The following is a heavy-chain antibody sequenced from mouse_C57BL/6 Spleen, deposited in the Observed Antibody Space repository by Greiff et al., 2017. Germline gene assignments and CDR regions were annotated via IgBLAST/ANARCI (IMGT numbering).Heavy chain of an antibody. Sequence: EVKLEESGAELVKPGASVKLSCTASGFNIKDYYMHWVKQRTEQGLEWIGRIDPEDGETKYAPKFQGKATITADTSSNTAYLQLSSLTSEDTAVYYCAEGITTVVEGGYWGQGTTLTVSS. CDR3: AEGITTVVEGGY. V-gene: IGHV14-2*01. CDR2: IDPEDGET. J-gene: IGHJ2*01. D-gene: IGHD1-1*01. CDR1: GFNIKDYY.